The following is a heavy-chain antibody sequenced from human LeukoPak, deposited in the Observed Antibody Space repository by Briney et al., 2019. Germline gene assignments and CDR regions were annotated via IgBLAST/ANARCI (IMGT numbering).Heavy chain of an antibody. V-gene: IGHV3-23*01. CDR2: ISGSGGST. Sequence: GGSLRLSCAASGFTFSSYAMSWVRQAPGKGLEWVSAISGSGGSTYYADSVKGRFTISRDNSKNTLYLQMNSLRAEDTAVYYCAKHQRHSYGYWPKYYFDYWGQGTLVTVSS. CDR1: GFTFSSYA. CDR3: AKHQRHSYGYWPKYYFDY. J-gene: IGHJ4*02. D-gene: IGHD5-18*01.